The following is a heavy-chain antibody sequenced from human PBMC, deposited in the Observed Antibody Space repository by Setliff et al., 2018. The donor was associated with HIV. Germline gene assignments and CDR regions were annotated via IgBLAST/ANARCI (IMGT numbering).Heavy chain of an antibody. CDR3: ARGSSSIAAAYPDALDI. CDR2: INPNSGGT. D-gene: IGHD6-13*01. V-gene: IGHV1-2*06. CDR1: GFTFTDYA. Sequence: ASVKVSCKTSGFTFTDYAIHWVRQAPGQGLEWMGRINPNSGGTNYAQKFQGRVTMTRDTSASTAYMELRSLRSDDTAVYYCARGSSSIAAAYPDALDIWGQGTMVTVSS. J-gene: IGHJ3*02.